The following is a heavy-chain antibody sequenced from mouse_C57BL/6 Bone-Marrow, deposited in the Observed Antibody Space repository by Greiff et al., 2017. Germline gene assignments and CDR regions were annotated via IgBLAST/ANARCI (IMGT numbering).Heavy chain of an antibody. CDR1: GYTFTSYW. V-gene: IGHV1-55*01. CDR3: ARSGPRGRSFDY. D-gene: IGHD3-1*01. J-gene: IGHJ2*01. Sequence: QVQLQQPGAELVKPGASVKMSCKASGYTFTSYWITWVKQRPGQGLEWIGDIYPGSGRTNYNEKFKSKAILTVDTSSNTAYMQLSSLTSEDSAVFYCARSGPRGRSFDYWGEGTTLTVSS. CDR2: IYPGSGRT.